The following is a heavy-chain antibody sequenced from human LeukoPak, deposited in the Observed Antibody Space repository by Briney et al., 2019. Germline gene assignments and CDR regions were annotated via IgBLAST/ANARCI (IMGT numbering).Heavy chain of an antibody. D-gene: IGHD6-6*01. CDR1: GGSISNYY. CDR3: ARCPYSSSTLFDY. V-gene: IGHV4-59*01. Sequence: SETLSLTCTVSGGSISNYYWNWIRQPPAKGLEWIGYIYYSGSTNYNPSLKSRVTISVDTSKNQFSLKLTSVTAADTAVYYCARCPYSSSTLFDYWGQGTLVTVSS. J-gene: IGHJ4*02. CDR2: IYYSGST.